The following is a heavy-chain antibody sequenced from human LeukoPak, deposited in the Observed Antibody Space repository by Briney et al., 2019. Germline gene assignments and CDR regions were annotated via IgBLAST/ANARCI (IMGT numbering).Heavy chain of an antibody. CDR2: SDPEDGET. V-gene: IGHV1-24*01. CDR1: GYTLTELS. D-gene: IGHD3-22*01. CDR3: ATGEVVSYYYDSSGYS. Sequence: ASVKVSCKVSGYTLTELSMHWVRQAPGKGLEWMGGSDPEDGETIYAQKFQGRVTMTEDTSTDTAYMELSSLRSEDTAVYYCATGEVVSYYYDSSGYSWGQGTLVTVSS. J-gene: IGHJ5*02.